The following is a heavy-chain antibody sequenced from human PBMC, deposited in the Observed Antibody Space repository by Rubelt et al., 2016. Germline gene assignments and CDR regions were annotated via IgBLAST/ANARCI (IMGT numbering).Heavy chain of an antibody. CDR3: ARREDYYDSSGDSY. V-gene: IGHV4-59*01. J-gene: IGHJ4*02. CDR1: GGSISSYY. D-gene: IGHD3-22*01. Sequence: QLQLQASGPGLVKPSETLSLTCTVSGGSISSYYWSWIRRPPGKGLEWIGYIYYSGSTNYNPSLKSRVTISVDTSKNQFSLKLSSGTAADTAVYYCARREDYYDSSGDSYWGQGTLVTVSS. CDR2: IYYSGST.